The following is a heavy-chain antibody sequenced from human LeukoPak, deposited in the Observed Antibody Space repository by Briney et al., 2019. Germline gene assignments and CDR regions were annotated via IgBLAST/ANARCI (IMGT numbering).Heavy chain of an antibody. CDR3: AKDSGYSSSWFFDY. D-gene: IGHD6-13*01. CDR2: ISYDGSNK. V-gene: IGHV3-30*18. J-gene: IGHJ4*02. CDR1: GFTFSSYG. Sequence: GGSLRLSCAASGFTFSSYGMHWVRQAPGKGLEWVAVISYDGSNKYYADSVMGRFTISRDNSKNTLYLQMNSLRAEDTAVYYCAKDSGYSSSWFFDYWGQGTLVTVSS.